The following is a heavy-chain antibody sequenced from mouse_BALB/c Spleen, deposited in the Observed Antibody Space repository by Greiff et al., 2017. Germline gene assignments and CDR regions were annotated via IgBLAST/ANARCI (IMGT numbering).Heavy chain of an antibody. CDR2: INPSTGYT. Sequence: VKLMESGAELAKPGASVKMSCKASGYTFTSYWMHWVKQRPGQGLEWIGYINPSTGYTEYNQKFKDKATLTADKSSSTAYMQLSSLTSEDSAVYYCARLGYAAMDYWGQGTSVTVSS. CDR1: GYTFTSYW. CDR3: ARLGYAAMDY. V-gene: IGHV1-7*01. D-gene: IGHD3-1*01. J-gene: IGHJ4*01.